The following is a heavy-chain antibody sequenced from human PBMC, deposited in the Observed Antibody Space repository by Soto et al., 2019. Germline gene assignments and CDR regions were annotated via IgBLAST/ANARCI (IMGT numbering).Heavy chain of an antibody. CDR3: ARGGEFYVLDV. Sequence: QVQLQESGPGLVKPSETLSLTCTVSGGSISGYDWTWIRQPAGKGLEWIGRKHTSGTTNYNPFLKSRVTMSIDTSPNQFSLNLSSVTAADPAVYYCARGGEFYVLDVWGQATTVAVSS. CDR2: KHTSGTT. V-gene: IGHV4-4*07. J-gene: IGHJ6*02. CDR1: GGSISGYD. D-gene: IGHD3-16*01.